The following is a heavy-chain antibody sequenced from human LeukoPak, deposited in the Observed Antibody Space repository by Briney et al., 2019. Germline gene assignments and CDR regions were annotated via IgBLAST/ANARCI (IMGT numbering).Heavy chain of an antibody. CDR1: GYTFTSYA. D-gene: IGHD6-13*01. Sequence: ASVKVSCKASGYTFTSYAMHWVRQAPGQRLEWMGWINAGNGNTKYSQKFQGRVTITRDTSASTAYMELSSLRSEDTAVYYCAEGAYSSSWLGQSLYYYGMDVWGQGTTVTVSS. CDR3: AEGAYSSSWLGQSLYYYGMDV. CDR2: INAGNGNT. J-gene: IGHJ6*02. V-gene: IGHV1-3*01.